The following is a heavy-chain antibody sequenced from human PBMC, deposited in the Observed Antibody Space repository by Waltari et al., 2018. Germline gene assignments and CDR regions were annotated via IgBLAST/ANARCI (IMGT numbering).Heavy chain of an antibody. Sequence: EVQLVESGGGLVQPGGSLRLSCAASGFTVSSNYMSWVRQAPGTGLEWVSVIYSGGSTYYADSVKGRFTISRDNSKNTLYLQMNSLRAEDTAVYYCARGTTQFYLDGMDVWGQGTTVTVSS. J-gene: IGHJ6*02. D-gene: IGHD4-17*01. V-gene: IGHV3-66*02. CDR3: ARGTTQFYLDGMDV. CDR1: GFTVSSNY. CDR2: IYSGGST.